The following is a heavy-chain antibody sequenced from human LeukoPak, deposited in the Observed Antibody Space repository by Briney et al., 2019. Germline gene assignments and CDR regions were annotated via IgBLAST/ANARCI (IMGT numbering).Heavy chain of an antibody. D-gene: IGHD6-13*01. J-gene: IGHJ6*02. CDR1: GGTFSSYA. CDR2: IIPIFGTA. Sequence: GASVKVSCKASGGTFSSYAISWVRQAPGQGLEWMGGIIPIFGTANYAQKFQGRVTITADESTSTAYMELSSLRSEDTAVYYCARGPHYSSSWYLPYYYGMDVWGQGTTVTVSS. V-gene: IGHV1-69*13. CDR3: ARGPHYSSSWYLPYYYGMDV.